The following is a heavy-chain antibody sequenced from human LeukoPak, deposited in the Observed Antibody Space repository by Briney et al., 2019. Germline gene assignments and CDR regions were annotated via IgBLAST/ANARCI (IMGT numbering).Heavy chain of an antibody. V-gene: IGHV3-7*01. CDR2: IKQDGRDK. J-gene: IGHJ5*02. D-gene: IGHD3-22*01. Sequence: PGGSLRLSCAASGFTLSSYWMSWVRQAPGKGLEWVAHIKQDGRDKYYVDSVKGRFTISRDNAKNSLYLQMNSLRAEDTAVYYCARYASSSGSRWLEPRGQGTLVTVSS. CDR1: GFTLSSYW. CDR3: ARYASSSGSRWLEP.